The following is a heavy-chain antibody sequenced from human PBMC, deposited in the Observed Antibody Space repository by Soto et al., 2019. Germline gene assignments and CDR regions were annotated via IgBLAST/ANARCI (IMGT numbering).Heavy chain of an antibody. V-gene: IGHV1-18*01. CDR2: ISAYNGNT. CDR1: GYTFTIFG. J-gene: IGHJ4*02. CDR3: ARDWGIGYCSSTSCYATDRYFDY. Sequence: SVKVSCKASGYTFTIFGISWVRQAPGQGLERMGWISAYNGNTNYAQKLQGRVTMTTDTSTSTAYMELRSLRSDDTAVYYCARDWGIGYCSSTSCYATDRYFDYWGQGTLVTVSS. D-gene: IGHD2-2*01.